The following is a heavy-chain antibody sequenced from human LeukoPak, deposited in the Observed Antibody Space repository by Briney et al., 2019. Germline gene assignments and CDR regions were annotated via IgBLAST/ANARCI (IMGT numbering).Heavy chain of an antibody. CDR1: GGSVSSGSYS. CDR3: ARHEALSMAGGSLDY. CDR2: IFYSGSA. V-gene: IGHV4-61*01. Sequence: PSETLSLTCTVSGGSVSSGSYSWSWIRQPPGKGLEWIGYIFYSGSANYNPSLKSRVTISVDTSKNQFSLKLSSVTAADTAVYYCARHEALSMAGGSLDYWGQGTLVTVSS. D-gene: IGHD6-19*01. J-gene: IGHJ4*02.